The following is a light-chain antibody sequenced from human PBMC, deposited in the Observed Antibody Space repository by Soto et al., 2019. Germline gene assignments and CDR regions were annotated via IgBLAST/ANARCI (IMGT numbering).Light chain of an antibody. Sequence: IQMTQAPSSLSASVGDRVTITCRSSQNINNFLNWYQQKPGKAPKLLIFAASHLQSGVPSRFTGRGSGTDFTLTITSVQPEDFATYNCHQSYNKPLLYTFGQGTKLDIK. V-gene: IGKV1-39*01. J-gene: IGKJ2*01. CDR1: QNINNF. CDR3: HQSYNKPLLYT. CDR2: AAS.